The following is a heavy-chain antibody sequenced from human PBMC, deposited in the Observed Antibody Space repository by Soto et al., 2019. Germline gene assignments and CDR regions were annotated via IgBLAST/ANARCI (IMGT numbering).Heavy chain of an antibody. CDR1: GYTLTELS. D-gene: IGHD5-18*01. V-gene: IGHV1-24*01. Sequence: ASVKVSCKVSGYTLTELSMHWVRQAPGKGLEWMGGFDPEDGETIYAQKFQGRVTMTEDTSTDTAYMELSSLRSEDTAVYYCARGYRYGYTLDAFDIWGQGTMVTVSS. CDR3: ARGYRYGYTLDAFDI. CDR2: FDPEDGET. J-gene: IGHJ3*02.